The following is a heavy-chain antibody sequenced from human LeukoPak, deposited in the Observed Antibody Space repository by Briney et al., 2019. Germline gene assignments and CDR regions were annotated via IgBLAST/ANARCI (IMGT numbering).Heavy chain of an antibody. CDR2: IYYSGST. D-gene: IGHD3-10*02. V-gene: IGHV4-39*01. J-gene: IGHJ3*02. CDR3: ARHRTARNHYVPYDAFDI. Sequence: SETLSLTCTVSGVSISSSVYYWGWIRQPPGKGLEWIGSIYYSGSTYYTPPLKSRVTSSVDTSKNQFALKLSSVTAADAAVYYGARHRTARNHYVPYDAFDIWAQGTMVTVSS. CDR1: GVSISSSVYY.